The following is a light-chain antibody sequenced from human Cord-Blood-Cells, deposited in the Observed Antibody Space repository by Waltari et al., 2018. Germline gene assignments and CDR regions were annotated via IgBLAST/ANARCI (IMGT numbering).Light chain of an antibody. CDR2: DVS. J-gene: IGLJ3*02. V-gene: IGLV2-14*01. CDR3: SSYTSSSTWV. Sequence: QSALTQPASVSGSPGQSITISCTGTSSDVGGYNYVSWYQQHPGNAPKLMIYDVSKRPSGCSNRFSGSKAGNTASLTISGLQAEDEADYYCSSYTSSSTWVFGGGTKLTVL. CDR1: SSDVGGYNY.